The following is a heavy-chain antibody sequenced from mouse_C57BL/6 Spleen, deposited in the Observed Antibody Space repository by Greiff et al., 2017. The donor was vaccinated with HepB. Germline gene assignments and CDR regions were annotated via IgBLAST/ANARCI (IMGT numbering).Heavy chain of an antibody. J-gene: IGHJ1*03. CDR1: GFTFSSYA. D-gene: IGHD2-4*01. CDR3: ARDDDYDGDWYFDV. V-gene: IGHV5-4*01. Sequence: EVKLVESGGGLVKPGGSLKLSCAASGFTFSSYAMSWVRQTPEKRLEWVATISDGGSYTYYPDNVKGRFTISRDNAKNNLYLQMSHLKSEDTAMYYCARDDDYDGDWYFDVWGTGTTVTVSS. CDR2: ISDGGSYT.